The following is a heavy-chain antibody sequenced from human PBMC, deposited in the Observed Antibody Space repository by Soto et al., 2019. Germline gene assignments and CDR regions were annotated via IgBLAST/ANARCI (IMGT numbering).Heavy chain of an antibody. V-gene: IGHV3-13*05. CDR3: ARGGLFGVVTHFDY. CDR1: GFTFSSYD. J-gene: IGHJ4*02. CDR2: ICTAGDP. Sequence: EVQLVESGGGLVQPGGSLRLSCAASGFTFSSYDMHWVRQATGKGLEWVSAICTAGDPYYPGSVKGRFTISRENAKNSLYLQMNSLRAGDTAVYYCARGGLFGVVTHFDYWGQGTLVTVSS. D-gene: IGHD3-3*01.